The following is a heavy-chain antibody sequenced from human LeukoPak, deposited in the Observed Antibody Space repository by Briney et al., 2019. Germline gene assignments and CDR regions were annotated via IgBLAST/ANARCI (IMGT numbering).Heavy chain of an antibody. CDR3: ARDQVTGVNWWPFDYYGMDV. D-gene: IGHD2-8*02. J-gene: IGHJ6*02. CDR1: GFTFSLYA. V-gene: IGHV1-2*02. Sequence: PGRSLRLSCAASGFTFSLYAVHWVRQAPGQGLEWMGWINPNSGGTNYAQKFQGRVTMTRDTSISTAYMELSRLRSDDTAVYYCARDQVTGVNWWPFDYYGMDVWGQGTTVTVSS. CDR2: INPNSGGT.